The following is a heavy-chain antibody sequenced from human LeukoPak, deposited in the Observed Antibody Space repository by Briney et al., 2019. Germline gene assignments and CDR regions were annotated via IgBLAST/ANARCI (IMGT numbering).Heavy chain of an antibody. D-gene: IGHD3-22*01. V-gene: IGHV3-9*01. Sequence: PGGSLRLSCAASGFTFDDYAMHWVRQAPGKGLEWVSGITWNSGSIAYADSVKGRFTISRDNAQNSLYLQMNSLGAEDTALYYCAKDIDYDGSGRPSFDYWGQGTLVTVSS. CDR2: ITWNSGSI. J-gene: IGHJ4*02. CDR1: GFTFDDYA. CDR3: AKDIDYDGSGRPSFDY.